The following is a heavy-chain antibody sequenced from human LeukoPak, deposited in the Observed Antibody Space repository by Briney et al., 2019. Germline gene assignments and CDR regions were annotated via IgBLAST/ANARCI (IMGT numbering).Heavy chain of an antibody. J-gene: IGHJ4*02. V-gene: IGHV1-18*01. CDR1: GYTFTSYG. CDR3: ARETLRYDYVWGSYRPDY. D-gene: IGHD3-16*02. CDR2: ISAYNGNT. Sequence: ASVKVSCKASGYTFTSYGISWVRQAPGQGLEWMGRISAYNGNTNYAQKLQGRVTMTTDTSTSTAYMELRSLRSDDTAVYYCARETLRYDYVWGSYRPDYWGQGTLVTVSS.